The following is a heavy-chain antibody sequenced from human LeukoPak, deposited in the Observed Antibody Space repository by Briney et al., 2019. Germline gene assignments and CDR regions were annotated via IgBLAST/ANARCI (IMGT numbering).Heavy chain of an antibody. CDR1: GFTFTNSS. V-gene: IGHV3-21*01. D-gene: IGHD1-1*01. CDR2: ITDSPNYV. Sequence: KTGGSLRLSCAASGFTFTNSSMNWIRQAPGKGLGWVSSITDSPNYVEYADSVKGRFTISRDDAKNSLYLQMDSPRADDTAVYYRARDPYQLSWFDPWGQRTLVTVSS. CDR3: ARDPYQLSWFDP. J-gene: IGHJ5*02.